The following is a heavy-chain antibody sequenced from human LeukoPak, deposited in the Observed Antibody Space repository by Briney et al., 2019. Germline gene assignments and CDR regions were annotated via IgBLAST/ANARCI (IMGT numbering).Heavy chain of an antibody. CDR3: ARVPYPFGGSWFDP. CDR2: IYYSGST. J-gene: IGHJ5*02. D-gene: IGHD1-26*01. Sequence: SQTLSLTCTVSGGSISSGGYYWSWIRQHPGKGLEWIGYIYYSGSTYYNPSLKSRVTISVDTSKSQFSLKLSSVTAADTAVYYCARVPYPFGGSWFDPWGQGTLVTVSS. CDR1: GGSISSGGYY. V-gene: IGHV4-31*03.